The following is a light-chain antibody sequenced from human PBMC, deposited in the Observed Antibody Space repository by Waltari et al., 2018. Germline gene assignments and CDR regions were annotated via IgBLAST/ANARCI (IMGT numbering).Light chain of an antibody. CDR2: EAS. Sequence: DIQMTQSPSTLSASVGDRVTIPCRASQSIGSSLGWYQQKPGKAPKVVIYEASSLESGVPSRFSGSGSGTEFTLTISSLQPDDFATYYCQQCNSYLLTFGGGTKVEIK. CDR3: QQCNSYLLT. CDR1: QSIGSS. V-gene: IGKV1-5*03. J-gene: IGKJ4*01.